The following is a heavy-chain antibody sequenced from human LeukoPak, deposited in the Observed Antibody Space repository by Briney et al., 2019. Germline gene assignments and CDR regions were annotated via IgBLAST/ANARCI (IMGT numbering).Heavy chain of an antibody. CDR2: IKQDGSEK. J-gene: IGHJ2*01. CDR1: GFAFSKYW. CDR3: ARDRTDYWYFDL. V-gene: IGHV3-7*05. Sequence: PGGSLRLSCAASGFAFSKYWMSWARQAPGKGLEWVANIKQDGSEKYYVDSVKGRFTISRDNAKNSLYLQMSSLRAEDTAVYYCARDRTDYWYFDLWGRGTLVNVSS.